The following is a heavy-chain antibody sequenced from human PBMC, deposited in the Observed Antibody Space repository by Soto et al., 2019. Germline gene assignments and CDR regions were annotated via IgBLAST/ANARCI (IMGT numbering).Heavy chain of an antibody. CDR1: GGSFSGYY. CDR2: INHSGST. D-gene: IGHD3-16*01. Sequence: QVQLQQWGAGLLKPSETLSLTCAVYGGSFSGYYWSWIRQPPGKGLEWIGEINHSGSTNYNPSLKSRVTISVDTSKNQFSLKLSSVTAADTAVYYCVGEWVRKEYYYYYYMDVWGKGTTVTVSS. CDR3: VGEWVRKEYYYYYYMDV. J-gene: IGHJ6*03. V-gene: IGHV4-34*01.